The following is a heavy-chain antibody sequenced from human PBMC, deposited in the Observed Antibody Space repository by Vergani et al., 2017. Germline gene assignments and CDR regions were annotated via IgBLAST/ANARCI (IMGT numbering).Heavy chain of an antibody. V-gene: IGHV1-18*01. Sequence: QVQLVQSGAEVKKPGASVKVSCKASGYTFTSYGISWVRQAPGQGLEWMGWISAYNGNTNYAQKLQGRVTMTTDTSTSTAYMELRSLRSDDTAVYYCARDNINYDFWSGTKNYYYYGMDVWGQGTTVTVSS. D-gene: IGHD3-3*01. CDR3: ARDNINYDFWSGTKNYYYYGMDV. CDR2: ISAYNGNT. J-gene: IGHJ6*02. CDR1: GYTFTSYG.